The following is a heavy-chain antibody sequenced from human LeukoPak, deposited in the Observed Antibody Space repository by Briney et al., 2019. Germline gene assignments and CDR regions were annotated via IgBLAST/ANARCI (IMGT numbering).Heavy chain of an antibody. CDR2: INAGNGNT. CDR3: ASEGGLYDILTSFDY. V-gene: IGHV1-3*01. J-gene: IGHJ4*02. Sequence: ASVKVSCKASGYTFTSYAMHWVRQAPGQRLEWMGWINAGNGNTKYSQKFQGRVTITRDTSASTAYMELSSLRSEDTAVYYCASEGGLYDILTSFDYWGQGTLVTVSS. D-gene: IGHD3-9*01. CDR1: GYTFTSYA.